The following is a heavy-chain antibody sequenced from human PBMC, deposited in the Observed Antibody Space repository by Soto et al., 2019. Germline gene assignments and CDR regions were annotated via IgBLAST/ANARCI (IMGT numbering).Heavy chain of an antibody. CDR3: AYATMVGSPLYYYYYYGMDV. CDR1: GFTFSSYA. J-gene: IGHJ6*02. CDR2: ISYDGSNK. D-gene: IGHD5-12*01. V-gene: IGHV3-30-3*01. Sequence: GGSLRLSCAASGFTFSSYAMHWVRQAPGKGLEWVAVISYDGSNKYYADSVKGRFTISRDNSKNTLYLQMNSLRAEDTAVYYCAYATMVGSPLYYYYYYGMDVWGQGTTVTVSS.